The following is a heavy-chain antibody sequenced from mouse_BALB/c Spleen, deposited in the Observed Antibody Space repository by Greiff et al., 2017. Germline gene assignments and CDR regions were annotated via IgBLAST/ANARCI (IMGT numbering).Heavy chain of an antibody. CDR1: GYTFTSYW. CDR2: IDPSDSYT. D-gene: IGHD2-4*01. J-gene: IGHJ3*01. V-gene: IGHV1S127*01. CDR3: TSTEDYDGAWFAY. Sequence: QVQLQQPGAELVKPGASVKMSCKASGYTFTSYWMHWVKQRPGQGLEWIGVIDPSDSYTSYNQKFKGKATLTVDTSSSTAYMQLSSLTSEDSAVYYCTSTEDYDGAWFAYWGQGTLVTVSA.